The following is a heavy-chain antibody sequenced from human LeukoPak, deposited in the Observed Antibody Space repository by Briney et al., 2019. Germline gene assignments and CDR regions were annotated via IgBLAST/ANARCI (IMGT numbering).Heavy chain of an antibody. V-gene: IGHV1-8*01. CDR2: MNPNSGNT. D-gene: IGHD3-10*01. CDR1: GYTFISYD. CDR3: ARGRKYGSGKRDWFDP. Sequence: ASVKVSCKASGYTFISYDINWVRQATGQGLEWMGWMNPNSGNTGYAQKFQGRVTMTRNTSISTAYMELSSLRSEDTAVYYCARGRKYGSGKRDWFDPWGQGTLVTVSS. J-gene: IGHJ5*02.